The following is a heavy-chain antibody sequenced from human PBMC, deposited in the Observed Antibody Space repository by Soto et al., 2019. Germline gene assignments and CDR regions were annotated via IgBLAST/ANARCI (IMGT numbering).Heavy chain of an antibody. CDR2: IWYDGSNK. D-gene: IGHD2-2*01. V-gene: IGHV3-33*01. Sequence: GGSLRLSCAASGFTFSSYGMHWVRQDPGKGLEWVAVIWYDGSNKYYADSVKGRFTISRDNSKNTLYLQMNSLRAEDTAVYYCSREQLVPAANYYYYGMDVWGQGTTVTVSS. CDR1: GFTFSSYG. CDR3: SREQLVPAANYYYYGMDV. J-gene: IGHJ6*02.